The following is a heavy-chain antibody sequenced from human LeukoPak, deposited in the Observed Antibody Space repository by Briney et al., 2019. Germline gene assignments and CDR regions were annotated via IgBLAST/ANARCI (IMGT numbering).Heavy chain of an antibody. Sequence: GASVKLSCKASGGTFSSYAISWVRQAPGQGLEWMGGIIPIFGTANYAQKFQGRVTITADESTSTAYMELSSLRSEDTAVYYCARGWVPAAVAFDIWGQGTMVTVSS. CDR1: GGTFSSYA. D-gene: IGHD2-2*01. V-gene: IGHV1-69*13. CDR3: ARGWVPAAVAFDI. CDR2: IIPIFGTA. J-gene: IGHJ3*02.